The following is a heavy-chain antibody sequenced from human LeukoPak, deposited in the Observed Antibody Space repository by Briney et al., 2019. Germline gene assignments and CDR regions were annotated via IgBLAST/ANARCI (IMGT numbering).Heavy chain of an antibody. Sequence: SETLSLTCTVSGGSISSDYWSWIRQPPGKGLEWIGYIYFSGSTNYNPSLKSGVTISVDTSKTQWSLKQRSVTGAETAVYYCGRENSYYDSSGYYYGSGYFDYWGQGPLVTVSS. D-gene: IGHD3-22*01. V-gene: IGHV4-59*01. CDR3: GRENSYYDSSGYYYGSGYFDY. J-gene: IGHJ4*02. CDR2: IYFSGST. CDR1: GGSISSDY.